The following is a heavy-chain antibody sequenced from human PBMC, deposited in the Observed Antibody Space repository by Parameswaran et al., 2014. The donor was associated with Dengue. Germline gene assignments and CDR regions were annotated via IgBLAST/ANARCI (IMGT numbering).Heavy chain of an antibody. J-gene: IGHJ5*02. V-gene: IGHV1-8*01. CDR3: ARARPNPGPNWFDP. D-gene: IGHD2-8*01. CDR2: MNPNSGNT. Sequence: WVRQAPGQGLEWMGWMNPNSGNTGYAQKFQGRVTMTRNTSISTAYMELSSLRSEDTAVYYCARARPNPGPNWFDPGPGNPGHRLL.